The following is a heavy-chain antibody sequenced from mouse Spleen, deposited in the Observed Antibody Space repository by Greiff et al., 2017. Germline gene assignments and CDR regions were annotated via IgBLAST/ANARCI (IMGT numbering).Heavy chain of an antibody. CDR1: GYSFTGYF. D-gene: IGHD2-13*01. CDR3: ARVTGAWFAY. V-gene: IGHV1-20*01. Sequence: VQLKESGPELVKPGDSVKISCKASGYSFTGYFMNWVMQSHGKSLEWIGRINPYNGDTFYNQKFKGKATLTVDKSSSTAHMELRSLTSEDSAVYYCARVTGAWFAYWGQGTLVTVSA. J-gene: IGHJ3*01. CDR2: INPYNGDT.